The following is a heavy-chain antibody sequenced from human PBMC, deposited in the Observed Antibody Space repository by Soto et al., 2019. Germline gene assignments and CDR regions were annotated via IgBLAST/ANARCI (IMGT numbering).Heavy chain of an antibody. CDR1: GFTFSSYG. Sequence: LRLSCAASGFTFSSYGMHWVRQAPGKGLEWVAVISYDGSNKYYADSVKGRFTISRDNSKNTLYLQMNSLRAEDTAVYYCAKDYGSGSYYNVPWFDPWGQGTLVTVSS. CDR2: ISYDGSNK. CDR3: AKDYGSGSYYNVPWFDP. D-gene: IGHD3-10*01. J-gene: IGHJ5*02. V-gene: IGHV3-30*18.